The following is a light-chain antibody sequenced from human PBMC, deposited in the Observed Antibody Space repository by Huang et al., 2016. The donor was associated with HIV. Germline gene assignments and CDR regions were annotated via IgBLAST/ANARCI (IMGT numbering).Light chain of an antibody. V-gene: IGKV1-39*01. Sequence: DIQMTQSPSSLSASVGDRVTITCRASQSISNYLNWYQHKPGKAPNVLIYAASSLQSGVPSRFNGSGSGTDFTLTITRLQPEDFASYFCQQSYTTPDTFGQGTKLEIK. CDR2: AAS. CDR1: QSISNY. CDR3: QQSYTTPDT. J-gene: IGKJ2*01.